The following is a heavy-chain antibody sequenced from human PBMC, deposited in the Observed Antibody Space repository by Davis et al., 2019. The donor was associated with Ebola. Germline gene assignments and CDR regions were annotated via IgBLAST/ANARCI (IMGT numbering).Heavy chain of an antibody. Sequence: ASVKVSCKASGYTFTSYGISWVRQAPGQGLEWMGWISAYNGNTNYAQKLQGRVTMTTDTSTSTAYMELRSLRSDDTAVYYCARERWYYDSSGYYDAFDIWGQGTMVTVSS. D-gene: IGHD3-22*01. V-gene: IGHV1-18*01. CDR1: GYTFTSYG. J-gene: IGHJ3*02. CDR2: ISAYNGNT. CDR3: ARERWYYDSSGYYDAFDI.